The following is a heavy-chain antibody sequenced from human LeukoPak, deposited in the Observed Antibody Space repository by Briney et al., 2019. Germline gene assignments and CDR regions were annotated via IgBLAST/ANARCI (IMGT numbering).Heavy chain of an antibody. Sequence: SETLSLTCTVSGGSISSYYWSWIRQPPGKGLEWIGYIYYSGSTNYNPSLKSRVTISVDTSNNQFSLKLSSVTAADTAVYYCARHENDIFDYWGQGTLVTVSS. D-gene: IGHD3-9*01. CDR1: GGSISSYY. CDR2: IYYSGST. V-gene: IGHV4-59*08. J-gene: IGHJ4*02. CDR3: ARHENDIFDY.